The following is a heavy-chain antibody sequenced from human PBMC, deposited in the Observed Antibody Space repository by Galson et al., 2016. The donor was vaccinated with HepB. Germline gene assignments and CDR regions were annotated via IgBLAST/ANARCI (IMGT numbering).Heavy chain of an antibody. D-gene: IGHD3-10*01. CDR1: GFTFSIYV. CDR3: AKVAYGSETYYNGGGLYFDF. J-gene: IGHJ4*02. CDR2: VSGSGNIT. V-gene: IGHV3-23*01. Sequence: SLRLSCAASGFTFSIYVMSWVRQAPGKGLEWVSAVSGSGNITYYADSVKGRFTISRDNSKNTPYLQMHSLRAEGTAVYYCAKVAYGSETYYNGGGLYFDFWGQGTRVTVSS.